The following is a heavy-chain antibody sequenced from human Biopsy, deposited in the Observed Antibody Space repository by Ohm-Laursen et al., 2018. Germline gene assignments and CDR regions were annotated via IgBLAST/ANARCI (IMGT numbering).Heavy chain of an antibody. CDR2: IFYSGIT. CDR1: GGSVSSNVAY. J-gene: IGHJ5*02. CDR3: ARHPTGFWLDP. Sequence: PSDTLSLTCTVSGGSVSSNVAYWAWIRQPPGKGLESIGSIFYSGITYYNPSLQSRVTMSVDTSKNQFSLNLTSVTAADTAVYYCARHPTGFWLDPWGQGTLVIVSS. V-gene: IGHV4-39*01.